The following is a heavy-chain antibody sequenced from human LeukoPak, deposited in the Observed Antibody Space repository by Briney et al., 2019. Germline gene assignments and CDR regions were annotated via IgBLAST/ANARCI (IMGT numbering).Heavy chain of an antibody. D-gene: IGHD6-13*01. V-gene: IGHV3-30*04. CDR1: GFTFSIYS. CDR3: ARGTGDTSSWYHDY. Sequence: GGSLRLSCAASGFTFSIYSMHWVRQAPDRGLEWVAVTSYDGSNHYYADSVKGRFTISRDNSKNTVFLQMNSLRPEDTAVYHCARGTGDTSSWYHDYWGQGTLVTVS. J-gene: IGHJ4*02. CDR2: TSYDGSNH.